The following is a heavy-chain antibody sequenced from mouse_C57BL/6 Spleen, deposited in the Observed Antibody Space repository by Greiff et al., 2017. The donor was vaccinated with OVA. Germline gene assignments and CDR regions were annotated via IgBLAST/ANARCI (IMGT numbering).Heavy chain of an antibody. CDR1: GFTFSSYA. V-gene: IGHV5-4*01. J-gene: IGHJ2*01. D-gene: IGHD3-2*01. Sequence: EVQLVESGGGLVKPGGSLKLSCAASGFTFSSYAMSWVRQTPEKRLEWVATISDGGSYTYYPDNVKGRFTISRDNAKNNLYLQMSHLKSEDTAMYYCARGQLEYYFDYWGQGTTLTVSS. CDR3: ARGQLEYYFDY. CDR2: ISDGGSYT.